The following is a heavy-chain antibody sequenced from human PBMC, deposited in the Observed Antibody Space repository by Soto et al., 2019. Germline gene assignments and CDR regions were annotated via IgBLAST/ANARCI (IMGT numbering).Heavy chain of an antibody. CDR1: GDSIGSNVW. J-gene: IGHJ4*02. CDR2: VYHNGLT. Sequence: NPSETLSLTCDVSGDSIGSNVWWSWVRQPPGKGLEWIGEVYHNGLTDYNPSLRGRATMSADTSKNQFSLKLSSVTAADTAVYYCARGSVPSTTVTTFFLDYWGQGTLVTVSS. CDR3: ARGSVPSTTVTTFFLDY. D-gene: IGHD4-17*01. V-gene: IGHV4-4*02.